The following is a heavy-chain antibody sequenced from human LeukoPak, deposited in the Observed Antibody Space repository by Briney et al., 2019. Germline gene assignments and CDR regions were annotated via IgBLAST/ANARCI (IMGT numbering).Heavy chain of an antibody. CDR3: ARELTGYWQQY. V-gene: IGHV3-30*04. CDR2: ISYDGSNQ. CDR1: GFTFSNFA. Sequence: GRSLRLSCAASGFTFSNFAMHWVRQAPGKGLEWVAIISYDGSNQYYADSVKGRFTISRDSFQNTLYLQMNSLRAEDTAVYYCARELTGYWQQYWGQGTLVTVSS. D-gene: IGHD3-9*01. J-gene: IGHJ4*02.